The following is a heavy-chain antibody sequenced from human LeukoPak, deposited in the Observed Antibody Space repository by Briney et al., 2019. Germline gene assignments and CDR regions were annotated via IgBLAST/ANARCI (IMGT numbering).Heavy chain of an antibody. Sequence: GGSLRLSCAASGFTFSSYAMHWVRQAPGKGLEWVSYIGSSGSTIYYADSVKGRFTISRDNAKNSLYLQMNSLRAEDTAVYYCARDGAVAGIRNAFDIWGQGTMVTVSS. D-gene: IGHD6-19*01. CDR2: IGSSGSTI. CDR3: ARDGAVAGIRNAFDI. CDR1: GFTFSSYA. V-gene: IGHV3-48*04. J-gene: IGHJ3*02.